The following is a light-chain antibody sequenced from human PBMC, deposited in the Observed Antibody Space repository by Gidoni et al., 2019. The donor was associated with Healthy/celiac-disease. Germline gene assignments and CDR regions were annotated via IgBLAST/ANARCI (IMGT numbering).Light chain of an antibody. J-gene: IGLJ3*02. CDR1: RRDVGSYNR. CDR3: SSYTTSSTWV. V-gene: IGLV2-18*02. Sequence: QSALPPPPSVSGSPGQSVTISCTGTRRDVGSYNRVSWYQQPPGTAPKLMIYEVSNRPSGVPDRFSGSKSGNTASLIISGLQAEDEADYYCSSYTTSSTWVFGGGTKLTVL. CDR2: EVS.